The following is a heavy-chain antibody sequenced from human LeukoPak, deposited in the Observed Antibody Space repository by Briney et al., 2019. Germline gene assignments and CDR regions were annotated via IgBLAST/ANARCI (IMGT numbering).Heavy chain of an antibody. Sequence: PGGSLRLSCAVSGFTFSNFWMSWVRQAPGRGLEWVANIHPEGNEKYHVESVKGRFTISRDNAENLLFLQMNGLRVEDTAVYYCERGDAFSGDHWGQGTLVTVSS. J-gene: IGHJ4*02. V-gene: IGHV3-7*04. CDR2: IHPEGNEK. CDR3: ERGDAFSGDH. CDR1: GFTFSNFW.